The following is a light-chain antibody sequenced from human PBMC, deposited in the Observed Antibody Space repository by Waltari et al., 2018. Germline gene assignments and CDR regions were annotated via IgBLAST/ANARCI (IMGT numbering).Light chain of an antibody. CDR3: MQALQTPRT. J-gene: IGKJ1*01. CDR2: LGS. V-gene: IGKV2-28*01. CDR1: QSLLHSNGYNY. Sequence: DIVITQPPLSLPVTPGEPASIPCSSSQSLLHSNGYNYLDWYLQKPGQSPQLLIYLGSNRASGVPDRFSGSGSGTDFTLKISRVEAEDVGVYYCMQALQTPRTFGQGTKVEIK.